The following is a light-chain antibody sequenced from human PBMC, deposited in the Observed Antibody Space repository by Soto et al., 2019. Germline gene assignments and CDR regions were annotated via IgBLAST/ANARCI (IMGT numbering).Light chain of an antibody. J-gene: IGKJ2*01. CDR3: QQSNKWPYT. CDR2: GAS. V-gene: IGKV3-15*01. CDR1: QSVSSN. Sequence: IVMTQSPATLSVSPGERATLSCRVSQSVSSNLAWYQHKPGQPPRLLFYGASTRAAGIPARFSGSGSGTDFTLTISGLQSEDFAVYYCQQSNKWPYTFGQGTKLEIK.